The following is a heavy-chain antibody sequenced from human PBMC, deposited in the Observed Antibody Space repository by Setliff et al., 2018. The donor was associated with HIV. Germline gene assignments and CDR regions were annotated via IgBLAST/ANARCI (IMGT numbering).Heavy chain of an antibody. V-gene: IGHV4-59*01. CDR2: IYYSGST. D-gene: IGHD3-10*02. Sequence: SETLSLTCTVSGGSISSYYWSWIRQPPGKGLEWIGYIYYSGSTNYNPSLKSRVTIPVDTSKNQFSLKLSSVTAADTAVYYCARGHMLITYYYYYYMDVWGKGTTVTVSS. J-gene: IGHJ6*03. CDR1: GGSISSYY. CDR3: ARGHMLITYYYYYYMDV.